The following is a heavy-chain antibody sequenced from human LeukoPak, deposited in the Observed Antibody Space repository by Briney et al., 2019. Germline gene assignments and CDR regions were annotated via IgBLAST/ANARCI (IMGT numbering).Heavy chain of an antibody. CDR3: ARPPTYCGGDCYYFDP. Sequence: PSETLSLTCAVSGGSISSSGYSWSWIRQPPGTGLEWIGYIHHTGSTYYNPSLKSRGTISVDRSKNQVSLKLSSVTAADTAMYFCARPPTYCGGDCYYFDPWGQGTLVTVSS. CDR2: IHHTGST. V-gene: IGHV4-30-2*01. J-gene: IGHJ5*02. D-gene: IGHD2-21*02. CDR1: GGSISSSGYS.